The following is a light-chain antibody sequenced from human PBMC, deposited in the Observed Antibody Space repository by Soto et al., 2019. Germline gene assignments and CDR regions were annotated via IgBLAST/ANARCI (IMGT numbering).Light chain of an antibody. CDR2: GNS. Sequence: QSVLTQPPSVSGGPGLRVTISCTGSSSNIGAGYNVHWYQQLPGTAPKLLIYGNSNRPSGVPDRFSGSKSGTSASLAITGLQAEDEADYYCQSYDSSLSVVFGGGTKLTVL. V-gene: IGLV1-40*01. CDR1: SSNIGAGYN. J-gene: IGLJ2*01. CDR3: QSYDSSLSVV.